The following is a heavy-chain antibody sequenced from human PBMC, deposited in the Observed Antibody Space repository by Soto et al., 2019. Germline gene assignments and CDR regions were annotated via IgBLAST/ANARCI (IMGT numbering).Heavy chain of an antibody. V-gene: IGHV3-30*18. D-gene: IGHD3-22*01. J-gene: IGHJ4*02. Sequence: LRLSCAASGLTFSSYGMHWVRQAPGKGLEWVAVISYDGSNKYYADSVKGRFTISRDNSKNTLYLQMNSLRAEDKAVYYCAKSAVTMILVGLQPPYYFAFRGQGTLLTAS. CDR1: GLTFSSYG. CDR2: ISYDGSNK. CDR3: AKSAVTMILVGLQPPYYFAF.